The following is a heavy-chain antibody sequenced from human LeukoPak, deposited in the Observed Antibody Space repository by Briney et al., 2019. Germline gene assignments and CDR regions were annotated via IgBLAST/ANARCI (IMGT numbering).Heavy chain of an antibody. CDR1: GFTFSTYA. V-gene: IGHV3-23*01. CDR2: ISGSGGST. CDR3: AKFYDILTGYFDY. D-gene: IGHD3-9*01. J-gene: IGHJ4*02. Sequence: PGGSLRLSCAASGFTFSTYAMSWVRQAPGKGLEWVSGISGSGGSTYYADSVKGRFTISRDNSKNTLYLQMDSLRAEDTAIYYCAKFYDILTGYFDYWGQGTLVTVSS.